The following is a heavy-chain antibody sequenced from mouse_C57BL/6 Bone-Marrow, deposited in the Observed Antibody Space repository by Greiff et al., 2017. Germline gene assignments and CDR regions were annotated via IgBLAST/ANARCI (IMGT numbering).Heavy chain of an antibody. Sequence: QVQLQQSGAELVRPGSSVKLSCKASGYTFTSYWMHWVKQRPIQGLEWIGNIDPSDSETHYNQKFKDKATLTVDKSSSTAYMQRSSLTSEDSAVYYCARELIRYFDVWGTGTTVTVSS. D-gene: IGHD1-1*01. CDR1: GYTFTSYW. J-gene: IGHJ1*03. CDR3: ARELIRYFDV. V-gene: IGHV1-52*01. CDR2: IDPSDSET.